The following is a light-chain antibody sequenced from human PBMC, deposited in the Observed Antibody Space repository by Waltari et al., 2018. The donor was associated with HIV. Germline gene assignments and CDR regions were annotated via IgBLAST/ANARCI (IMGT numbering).Light chain of an antibody. V-gene: IGLV3-25*03. J-gene: IGLJ2*01. CDR3: QSADITGTLGV. Sequence: SYELAQPPPVSVSPGQTDRPTRSGDALPRQFVWWYQQKPGLAPIVVIYKDSERPSGIPERFSGFISGTTATLTISAVQAEDEADYYCQSADITGTLGVFGGGTRLTV. CDR2: KDS. CDR1: ALPRQF.